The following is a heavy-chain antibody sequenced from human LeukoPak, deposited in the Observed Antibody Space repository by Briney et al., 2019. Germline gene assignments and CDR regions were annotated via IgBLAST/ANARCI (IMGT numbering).Heavy chain of an antibody. V-gene: IGHV4-61*02. CDR1: GGSISSGSYY. J-gene: IGHJ4*02. D-gene: IGHD5-12*01. CDR2: IYTSGST. Sequence: YPSQTLSLTCTVSGGSISSGSYYWSWIRQPAGKGLEWIGRIYTSGSTNYNPSLKSRVTISVDTSKNQFSLKLSSVTAADTAVYYCARVSGYDWESFYDYWGQGTLVTVSS. CDR3: ARVSGYDWESFYDY.